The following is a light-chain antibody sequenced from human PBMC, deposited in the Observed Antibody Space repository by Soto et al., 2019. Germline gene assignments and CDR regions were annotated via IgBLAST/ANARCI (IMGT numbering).Light chain of an antibody. J-gene: IGKJ4*01. CDR3: QHRTTWT. CDR1: QSISNF. Sequence: EIVLTQSPATLSVSPGDSATLSCRASQSISNFLAWYQQKPGQAPRLLIYDASHRVTGVPGRFSGSGSGTDFTLTISILEPDDFAVYHCQHRTTWTFGGGTKVEI. CDR2: DAS. V-gene: IGKV3-11*01.